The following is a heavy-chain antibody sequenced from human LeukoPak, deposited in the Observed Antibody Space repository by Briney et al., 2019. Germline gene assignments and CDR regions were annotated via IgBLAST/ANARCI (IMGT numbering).Heavy chain of an antibody. CDR1: GFTFSRNG. D-gene: IGHD1-1*01. CDR2: ISPTGGAI. CDR3: ASGIRERGFDS. J-gene: IGHJ4*02. V-gene: IGHV3-21*01. Sequence: GGTLRLSCAASGFTFSRNGMTWVRQAPGRGLEWVSSISPTGGAIFYADSVRGRFTISRDSAKSSLFLQMNSLKAEDTALYFCASGIRERGFDSWGQGTLVTVSS.